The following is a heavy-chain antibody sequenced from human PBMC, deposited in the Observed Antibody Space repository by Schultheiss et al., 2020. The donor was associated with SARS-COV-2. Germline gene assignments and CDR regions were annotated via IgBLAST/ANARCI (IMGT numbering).Heavy chain of an antibody. CDR2: INYSGST. J-gene: IGHJ5*02. Sequence: SETLSLTCTVSGGSISSGGYYWSWIRQHPGKGLEWIGYINYSGSTYYNPSLKSRVTISVDTSKNQFSLKLSSVTAADTAVYYCAREYYDFWSGTLSPMYNWFDPWGQGTLVTVSS. V-gene: IGHV4-31*03. D-gene: IGHD3-3*01. CDR3: AREYYDFWSGTLSPMYNWFDP. CDR1: GGSISSGGYY.